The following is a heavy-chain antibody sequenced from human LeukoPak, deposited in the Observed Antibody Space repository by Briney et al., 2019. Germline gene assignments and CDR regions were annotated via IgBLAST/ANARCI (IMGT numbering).Heavy chain of an antibody. CDR2: IYTSGST. CDR3: ARDTSYSSSWTHDY. V-gene: IGHV4-4*07. J-gene: IGHJ4*02. D-gene: IGHD6-13*01. CDR1: GGSISSYY. Sequence: SETLSLTCTVSGGSISSYYWSWIRQPAEKGLEWIGRIYTSGSTNYNPSLKSRVTMSVDTSKNQFSLKLSSVTAADTAVYYCARDTSYSSSWTHDYWGQGTLVTVSS.